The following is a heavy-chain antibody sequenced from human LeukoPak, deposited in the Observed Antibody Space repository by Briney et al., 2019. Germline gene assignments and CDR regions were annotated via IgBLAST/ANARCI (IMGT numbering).Heavy chain of an antibody. J-gene: IGHJ6*03. D-gene: IGHD3-3*01. CDR1: GGSISSYY. Sequence: SETLSLTCTVSGGSISSYYWSWIRQPAGKGLGWIGRIYTSGSTNYNPSLKSRVTMSVDTSKNQFSLKLSSVTAADTAVYYCARAVTIFGEPNYYYYYMDVWGKGTTVTVSS. CDR2: IYTSGST. CDR3: ARAVTIFGEPNYYYYYMDV. V-gene: IGHV4-4*07.